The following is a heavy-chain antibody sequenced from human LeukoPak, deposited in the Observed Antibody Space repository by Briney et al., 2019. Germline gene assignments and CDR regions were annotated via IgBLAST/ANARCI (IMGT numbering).Heavy chain of an antibody. D-gene: IGHD3-3*01. CDR3: AREVGPFLHNWFDP. J-gene: IGHJ5*02. V-gene: IGHV3-53*01. Sequence: GGSLRLFCAASGFTVSSNYMSWVRQAPGKGLEWVSVIYSGGSTYYADSVKGRFTISRDNSKNTLYLQMNSLRAEDTAVYYCAREVGPFLHNWFDPWGQGTLVTVSS. CDR1: GFTVSSNY. CDR2: IYSGGST.